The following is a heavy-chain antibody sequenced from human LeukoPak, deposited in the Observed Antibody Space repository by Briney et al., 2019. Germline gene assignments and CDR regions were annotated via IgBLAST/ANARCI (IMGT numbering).Heavy chain of an antibody. V-gene: IGHV1-18*01. CDR1: GYTFTSYG. Sequence: GASAKVSCKASGYTFTSYGISWVRQAPGQGLEWMGWISAYNGNTNYAQKLRGRVTMTTDTSTSTAYMELRSLRSDDTAVYYCARAIFSRTKARYGMDVWGQGTTVTVSS. D-gene: IGHD3-3*02. J-gene: IGHJ6*02. CDR2: ISAYNGNT. CDR3: ARAIFSRTKARYGMDV.